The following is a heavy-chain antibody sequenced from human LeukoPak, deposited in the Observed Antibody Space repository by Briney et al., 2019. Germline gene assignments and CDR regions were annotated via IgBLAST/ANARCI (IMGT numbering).Heavy chain of an antibody. CDR2: IGTIGDT. CDR3: ARDSKWELPDAFDI. Sequence: PGGSLRLSCAASGFTFSSSDMHWVRQPTGKGLEWVSAIGTIGDTYYPGSVKGRFTISRENAKNTLYLQMNSLRAGDTAVYYCARDSKWELPDAFDIWGQGTMVTVSS. J-gene: IGHJ3*02. V-gene: IGHV3-13*01. D-gene: IGHD1-26*01. CDR1: GFTFSSSD.